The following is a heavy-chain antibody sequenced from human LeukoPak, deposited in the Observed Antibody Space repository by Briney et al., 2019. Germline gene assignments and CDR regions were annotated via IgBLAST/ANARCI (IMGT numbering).Heavy chain of an antibody. CDR1: GGSISSGDYY. Sequence: SQTLSLTCTVSGGSISSGDYYWSWIRQPPGKGLEWIGYIYYSGSTYYNPSLKSRVTISVDTSKNQFSLKLSSMTAADTAVYYCARSPGDFVAFFDYWGQGTLVTVSS. CDR3: ARSPGDFVAFFDY. CDR2: IYYSGST. J-gene: IGHJ4*02. V-gene: IGHV4-30-4*01. D-gene: IGHD3-3*02.